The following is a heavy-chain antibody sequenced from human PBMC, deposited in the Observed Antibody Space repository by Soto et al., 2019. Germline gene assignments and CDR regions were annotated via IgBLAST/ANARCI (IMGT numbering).Heavy chain of an antibody. D-gene: IGHD2-2*01. V-gene: IGHV4-30-2*01. CDR3: ARVPDY. CDR2: MYHSGST. Sequence: TSETLSLTCAVSGGSISSGGYSWSWIRQPPGKGLEWIGYMYHSGSTYYNPSLKSRVTISIDRSKNQFSLKLSSVTAADTAVYYCARVPDYWVQGILVNVSS. J-gene: IGHJ4*02. CDR1: GGSISSGGYS.